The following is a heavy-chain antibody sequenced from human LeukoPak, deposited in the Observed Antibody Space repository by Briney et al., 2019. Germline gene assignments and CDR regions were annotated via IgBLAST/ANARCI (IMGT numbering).Heavy chain of an antibody. V-gene: IGHV4-31*03. Sequence: SSETLSLTCTVSGGSISSGGYYWSWIRQHPGKGLEWIGYIYYSGSTYYNPSLKSRVTISVDTSKNQFSLKLSSVTAADTAVYYCARGSLDYYGSGSRPYYYYYMDVWGKGTTVTVSS. CDR3: ARGSLDYYGSGSRPYYYYYMDV. J-gene: IGHJ6*03. CDR2: IYYSGST. CDR1: GGSISSGGYY. D-gene: IGHD3-10*01.